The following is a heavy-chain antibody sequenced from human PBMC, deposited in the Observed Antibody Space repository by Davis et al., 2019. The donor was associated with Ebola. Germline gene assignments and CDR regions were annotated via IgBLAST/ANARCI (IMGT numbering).Heavy chain of an antibody. V-gene: IGHV1-18*01. D-gene: IGHD5-12*01. Sequence: ASVKVSCKASGYTFTSYGISWVRQAPGQGLEWMGWISAYNGNTNYAQKLQGRVTMTRDTSISTAYMELSRLRSDDTAVYYCARDRPTWYHSGYALRWFDPWGQGTLVTVSS. J-gene: IGHJ5*02. CDR3: ARDRPTWYHSGYALRWFDP. CDR1: GYTFTSYG. CDR2: ISAYNGNT.